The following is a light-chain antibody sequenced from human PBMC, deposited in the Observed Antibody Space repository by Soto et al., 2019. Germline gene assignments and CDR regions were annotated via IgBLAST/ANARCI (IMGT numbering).Light chain of an antibody. J-gene: IGKJ5*01. CDR1: QSIGGNF. Sequence: EIVLTQSPGTLSLSPGEGATLSCRAGQSIGGNFLAWYQQRRGQAPRLLIHGASNRATGIPDRFSGSGSGTEFTLTISSLQSEDFAVYYCQQYNNWPPITFGQGTRLEIK. V-gene: IGKV3D-15*01. CDR3: QQYNNWPPIT. CDR2: GAS.